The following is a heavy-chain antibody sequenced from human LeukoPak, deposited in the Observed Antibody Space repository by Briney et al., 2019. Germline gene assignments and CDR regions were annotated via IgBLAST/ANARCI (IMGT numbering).Heavy chain of an antibody. CDR1: GGSLSGYY. D-gene: IGHD2-15*01. J-gene: IGHJ6*03. Sequence: SETLSLTCAVYGGSLSGYYWSWIRQPPGKGLKWIGEINHSGSTNYNPSLKSRVTISVDTSKNQFSLKLSSVTAADTAVYYCARGCFRGYYYYYMDVWGKGTTVTVSS. CDR3: ARGCFRGYYYYYMDV. V-gene: IGHV4-34*01. CDR2: INHSGST.